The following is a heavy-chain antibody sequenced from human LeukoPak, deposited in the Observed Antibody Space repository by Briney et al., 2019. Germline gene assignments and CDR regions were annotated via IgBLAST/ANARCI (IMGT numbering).Heavy chain of an antibody. CDR3: ARDLGTPYGDRGYYYGMDV. CDR2: ISSSSSYI. D-gene: IGHD4-17*01. J-gene: IGHJ6*02. V-gene: IGHV3-21*01. CDR1: GFTFSSYS. Sequence: GGSLRLSCAASGFTFSSYSMNWVRQAPGKGLEWVSSISSSSSYIYYADSVKGRYTISRDNAKNSLYLQMNSLRAEDTAVYYCARDLGTPYGDRGYYYGMDVWGQGTTVTVSS.